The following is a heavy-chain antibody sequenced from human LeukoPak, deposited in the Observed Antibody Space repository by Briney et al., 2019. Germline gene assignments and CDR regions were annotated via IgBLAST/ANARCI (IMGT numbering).Heavy chain of an antibody. D-gene: IGHD1-26*01. V-gene: IGHV3-21*01. Sequence: GGSLRLSCEASGFAFSSYSMNWVRQAPGKGLEWVSSISSSSSYIYYADSVKGRFTISRDNAKNSLYLQMNSLRAEDTAVYYCARDRSGSYPNWFDPWGQGTLVTVSS. CDR1: GFAFSSYS. J-gene: IGHJ5*02. CDR3: ARDRSGSYPNWFDP. CDR2: ISSSSSYI.